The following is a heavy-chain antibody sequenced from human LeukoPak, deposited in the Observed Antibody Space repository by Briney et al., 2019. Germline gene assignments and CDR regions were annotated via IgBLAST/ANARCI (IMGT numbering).Heavy chain of an antibody. J-gene: IGHJ2*01. V-gene: IGHV4-61*02. Sequence: PSETLSLTCTVSGGSISSGSYYWSWIRQPAGKGLEWIGGIYTSGSTNYNPSLKSRVTISVDTSKNQFSLKLSSVTAADTAVYYCARDHRDFDLWGRGTLVTVSS. CDR3: ARDHRDFDL. CDR1: GGSISSGSYY. CDR2: IYTSGST.